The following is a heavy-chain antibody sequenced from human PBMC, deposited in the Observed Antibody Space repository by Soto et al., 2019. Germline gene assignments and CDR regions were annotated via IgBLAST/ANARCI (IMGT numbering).Heavy chain of an antibody. Sequence: PGGSLRLSCAASGFTFSSYAMHWVRQAPGKGLEWVAVISYDGSNKYYADSVKGRFTISRDNSKNTLYLQMNSLRAEDTAVYYCAIVRFCDFVHYGIYFWSQGTTVPGSS. CDR1: GFTFSSYA. V-gene: IGHV3-30-3*01. CDR2: ISYDGSNK. CDR3: AIVRFCDFVHYGIYF. J-gene: IGHJ6*02. D-gene: IGHD6-6*01.